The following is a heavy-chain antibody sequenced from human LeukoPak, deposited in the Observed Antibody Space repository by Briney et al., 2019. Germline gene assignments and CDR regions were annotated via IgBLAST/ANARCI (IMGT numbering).Heavy chain of an antibody. D-gene: IGHD5-18*01. J-gene: IGHJ4*02. CDR3: ARGTVDTAMDGY. Sequence: ASVKVSCKASGYTFTSYDINWVRQATGQGLEWMGWMNPNSGNTGYAQKFQGRVTMTRNTSISTAYMELSSLRSEDTAVYYCARGTVDTAMDGYRGQGTLVTVSS. V-gene: IGHV1-8*01. CDR1: GYTFTSYD. CDR2: MNPNSGNT.